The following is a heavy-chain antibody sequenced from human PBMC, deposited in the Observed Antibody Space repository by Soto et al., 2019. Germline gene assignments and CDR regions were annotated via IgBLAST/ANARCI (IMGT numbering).Heavy chain of an antibody. Sequence: SETLSLTCAVSGASISGSYYYWAWLRQSPGKGPEWIGSVFYTGFTSYNPSLESRVSVSVDTSKSQFSLKLSAVTAADTAVYYCATSQKGYNWNYFDHWGQGALLTVSS. D-gene: IGHD1-20*01. CDR2: VFYTGFT. CDR1: GASISGSYYY. CDR3: ATSQKGYNWNYFDH. J-gene: IGHJ4*02. V-gene: IGHV4-39*01.